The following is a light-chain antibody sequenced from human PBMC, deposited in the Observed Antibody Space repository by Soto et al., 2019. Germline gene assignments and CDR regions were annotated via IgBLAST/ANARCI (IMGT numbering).Light chain of an antibody. V-gene: IGKV1-6*01. CDR3: LQDYNYPRT. J-gene: IGKJ1*01. CDR2: AAS. CDR1: QGIRND. Sequence: AIQMTQSPSSLSASVGDRATITGRASQGIRNDLGWYQQKPGKAPKLLIYAASSLQSGVPSRFSGSGSGTDFTLTISSLQPEDFATYYCLQDYNYPRTFGQGTKVEIK.